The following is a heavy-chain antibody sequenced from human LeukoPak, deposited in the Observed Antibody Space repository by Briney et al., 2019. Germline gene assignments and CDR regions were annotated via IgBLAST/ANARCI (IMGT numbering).Heavy chain of an antibody. D-gene: IGHD6-13*01. V-gene: IGHV3-11*05. J-gene: IGHJ4*02. CDR3: AREDGYSSSWYSDY. Sequence: PGGSLRLSCAASGFTFSNYYMSWISQAPGKGLEWVSDISSTSIYTNYAESVKGRFTISSDNAKNSLYLQMNSLRAEDTAVYYCAREDGYSSSWYSDYWGQGTLVTVSS. CDR2: ISSTSIYT. CDR1: GFTFSNYY.